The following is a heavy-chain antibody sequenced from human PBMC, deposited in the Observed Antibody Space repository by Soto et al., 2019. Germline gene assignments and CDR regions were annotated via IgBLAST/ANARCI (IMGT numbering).Heavy chain of an antibody. CDR1: GGSFSGYY. CDR3: ARGTGTTWTFVY. Sequence: PSETLSLTCAVYGGSFSGYYWSWIRQPPGKGLEWIGEINHSGSTNYNPSLKSRVTISVDTSKNQFSLKLSSVTAADTAVYYCARGTGTTWTFVYWGQGTLVTVS. J-gene: IGHJ4*02. D-gene: IGHD1-7*01. CDR2: INHSGST. V-gene: IGHV4-34*01.